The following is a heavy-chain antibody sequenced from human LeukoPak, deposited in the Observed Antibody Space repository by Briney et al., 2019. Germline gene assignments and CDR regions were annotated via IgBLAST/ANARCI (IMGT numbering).Heavy chain of an antibody. J-gene: IGHJ5*02. D-gene: IGHD2-8*01. CDR2: ISAGSSYI. CDR1: GFSFSSYA. CDR3: AREAYFPNTIGLKWFDP. Sequence: GGSLRLACVASGFSFSSYAMNWVRRAPGKGLEWVSSISAGSSYIDYADSVKGRFTISRDNGQHSVFLQMNSLRVEDTATYYCAREAYFPNTIGLKWFDPWGQGTPVTVSS. V-gene: IGHV3-21*01.